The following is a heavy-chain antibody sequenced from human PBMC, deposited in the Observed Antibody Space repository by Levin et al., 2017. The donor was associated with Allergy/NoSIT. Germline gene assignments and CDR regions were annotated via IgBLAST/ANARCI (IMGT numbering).Heavy chain of an antibody. V-gene: IGHV3-33*01. CDR1: GFTFSSYG. J-gene: IGHJ4*02. CDR3: ARVKFGMSSGWYDY. D-gene: IGHD6-19*01. CDR2: IWYDGSNK. Sequence: PSETLSLTCAASGFTFSSYGMHWVRQAPGKGLEWVAVIWYDGSNKYYADSVKGRFTISRDNSKNTLYLQMNSLRAEDTAVYYCARVKFGMSSGWYDYWGQGTLVTVSS.